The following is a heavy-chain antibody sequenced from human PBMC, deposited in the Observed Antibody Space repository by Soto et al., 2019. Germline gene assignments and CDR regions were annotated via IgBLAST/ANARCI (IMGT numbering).Heavy chain of an antibody. CDR3: ARVVPGAEAWFDP. D-gene: IGHD2-2*01. Sequence: ASVKVSCKTSGYTFSNYGITWARQAPGQPLEWLGWISLYSDGTNYAQKFQGRVSMTTDTSTTTAYMELRSLRSDDTAVYYCARVVPGAEAWFDPWSQGTLVTVSS. CDR1: GYTFSNYG. CDR2: ISLYSDGT. J-gene: IGHJ5*02. V-gene: IGHV1-18*01.